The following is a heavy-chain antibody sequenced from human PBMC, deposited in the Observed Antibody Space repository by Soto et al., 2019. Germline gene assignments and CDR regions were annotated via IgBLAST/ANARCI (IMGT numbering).Heavy chain of an antibody. CDR3: ATALGGYCSGGSCYSWLHYFDY. Sequence: GESLKISCKVSGYTLTELSMHWVRQAPGKGLEWMGGFDPEDGETIYAQKFQGRVTMTEDTSTDTAYMELSSLRSEDTAVYYCATALGGYCSGGSCYSWLHYFDYWGQGTLVTVSS. CDR2: FDPEDGET. CDR1: GYTLTELS. J-gene: IGHJ4*02. V-gene: IGHV1-24*01. D-gene: IGHD2-15*01.